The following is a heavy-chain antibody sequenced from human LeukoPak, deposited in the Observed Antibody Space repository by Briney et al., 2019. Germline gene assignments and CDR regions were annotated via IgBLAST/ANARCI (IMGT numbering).Heavy chain of an antibody. CDR3: ARERYLGYCSGGSCREFDY. Sequence: ASVKVSCKASGGTFSSYAISWVRQAPGQGLEWMGGIIPIFGTANYAQKFQGRVTITADKSTSTAYMELSSLRSEDMAVYYCARERYLGYCSGGSCREFDYWGQGTLVTVSS. J-gene: IGHJ4*02. V-gene: IGHV1-69*06. CDR2: IIPIFGTA. CDR1: GGTFSSYA. D-gene: IGHD2-15*01.